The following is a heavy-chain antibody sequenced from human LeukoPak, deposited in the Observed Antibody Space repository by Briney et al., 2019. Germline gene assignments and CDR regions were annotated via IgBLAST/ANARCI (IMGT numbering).Heavy chain of an antibody. CDR1: GGSISSYY. CDR3: ARTPTYYGSATYLDY. D-gene: IGHD3-10*01. J-gene: IGHJ4*02. V-gene: IGHV4-59*01. CDR2: IYYSGNT. Sequence: SATLSLTCTVSGGSISSYYWSWIRQPPGKGLEWIGYIYYSGNTNYSPSLKSRVTISVDTSKKQFSLNLRSVTAADTAVYYCARTPTYYGSATYLDYWGQGTLVTVSS.